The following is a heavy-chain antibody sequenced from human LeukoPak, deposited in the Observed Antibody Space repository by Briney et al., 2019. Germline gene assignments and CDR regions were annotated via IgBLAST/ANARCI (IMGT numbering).Heavy chain of an antibody. D-gene: IGHD3-3*01. CDR2: ISWNSGSI. J-gene: IGHJ4*02. CDR1: GFTFDDYA. Sequence: GGSLRLSCAASGFTFDDYAMHWVRQAPGKGLEWVSGISWNSGSIGYADSVKGRFTISRDNAENSLYLQMNSLRAEDTAVYYCARVDYDFWSGYFPHTFDYWGQGTLVTVSS. V-gene: IGHV3-9*01. CDR3: ARVDYDFWSGYFPHTFDY.